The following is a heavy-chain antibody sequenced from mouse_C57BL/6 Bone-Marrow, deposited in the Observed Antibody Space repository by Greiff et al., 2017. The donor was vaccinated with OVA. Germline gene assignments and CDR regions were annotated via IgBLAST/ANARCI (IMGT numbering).Heavy chain of an antibody. CDR1: GYSITSGYY. CDR3: ARVRYDGYHAMDY. CDR2: ISYDGSN. D-gene: IGHD2-3*01. J-gene: IGHJ4*01. V-gene: IGHV3-6*01. Sequence: EVQLQESGPGLVKPSQSLSLTCSVTGYSITSGYYWNWIRQFPGNKLEWMGYISYDGSNKYNPSLKNRISITRDPSKNQFFLKLNSVTTEDTATYYCARVRYDGYHAMDYWGQGTSVTVSS.